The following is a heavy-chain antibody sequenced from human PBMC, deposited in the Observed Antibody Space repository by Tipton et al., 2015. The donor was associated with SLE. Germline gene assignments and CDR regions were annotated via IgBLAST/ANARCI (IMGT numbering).Heavy chain of an antibody. J-gene: IGHJ4*02. CDR3: AKEGTVTTRDY. V-gene: IGHV3-23*03. Sequence: SLRLSCAASGFTFSSYSMNWVRQAPGKGLEWVSVIYSGGSTYYADSVKGRFTISRDNSKNTLYLQMNSLRAEDTAVYYCAKEGTVTTRDYWGQGTLVTVSS. CDR2: IYSGGST. CDR1: GFTFSSYS. D-gene: IGHD4-17*01.